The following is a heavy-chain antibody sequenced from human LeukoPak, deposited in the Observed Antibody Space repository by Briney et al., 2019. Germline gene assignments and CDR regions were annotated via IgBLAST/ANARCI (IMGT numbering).Heavy chain of an antibody. CDR2: VNYSGST. D-gene: IGHD2-15*01. Sequence: SETLSLTCTVSGGSVSNDNHCWSWIRQPPGKGLEWIGYVNYSGSTKYNPSLKSRVSITADTSRSQVSLKLSSVTAADTAVYYCARDRGGFTYGEYYFDYWGQGSLVTVSS. CDR3: ARDRGGFTYGEYYFDY. J-gene: IGHJ4*02. V-gene: IGHV4-61*01. CDR1: GGSVSNDNHC.